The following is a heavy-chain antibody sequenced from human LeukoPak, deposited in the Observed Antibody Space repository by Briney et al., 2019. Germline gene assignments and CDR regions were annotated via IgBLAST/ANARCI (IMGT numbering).Heavy chain of an antibody. CDR3: AQLWFGELF. CDR1: GFTFDDYA. CDR2: ISWNSGSI. J-gene: IGHJ4*02. D-gene: IGHD3-10*01. V-gene: IGHV3-9*01. Sequence: GGSLRLSCATSGFTFDDYAMHWVRQAPGKGLEWVSGISWNSGSIGYADSVKGRFTISRDNSKNTLYLQMNSLRAEDTAVYYCAQLWFGELFWGQGTLVTVSS.